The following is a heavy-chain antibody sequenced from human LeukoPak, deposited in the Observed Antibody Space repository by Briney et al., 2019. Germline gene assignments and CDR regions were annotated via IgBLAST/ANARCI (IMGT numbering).Heavy chain of an antibody. CDR2: INSDGSST. Sequence: PGGSLRLSCAASGFTFSSYWMHWVRQAPGKGLVWVSRINSDGSSTSYADSVKGRFTISRDNAKNTLYLQMNSLRAEDTAVYYCARDPGYYDSSGYVDYWGQGTLVTVSS. CDR3: ARDPGYYDSSGYVDY. V-gene: IGHV3-74*01. CDR1: GFTFSSYW. D-gene: IGHD3-22*01. J-gene: IGHJ4*02.